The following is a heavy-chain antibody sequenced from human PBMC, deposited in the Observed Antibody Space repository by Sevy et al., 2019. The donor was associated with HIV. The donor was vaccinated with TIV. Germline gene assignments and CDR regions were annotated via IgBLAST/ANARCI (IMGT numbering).Heavy chain of an antibody. CDR2: IYSGGST. J-gene: IGHJ6*02. Sequence: GGSLRLSCAASGFTVSSNYMSWVRQAPGKGLEWVSVIYSGGSTYYADSVKGRFTISRDNSKNTLYLQMNSLGAEDTAVYYCARGVTIFGVVTSYYYGMDVWGQGTTVTVSS. V-gene: IGHV3-53*01. CDR1: GFTVSSNY. CDR3: ARGVTIFGVVTSYYYGMDV. D-gene: IGHD3-3*01.